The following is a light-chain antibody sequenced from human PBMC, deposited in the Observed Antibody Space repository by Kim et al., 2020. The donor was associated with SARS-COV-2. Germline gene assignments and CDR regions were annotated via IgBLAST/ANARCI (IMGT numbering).Light chain of an antibody. J-gene: IGLJ1*01. Sequence: PGKTARITCGGNNIGSKSVHWYQQKPGQAPVLVIYYDSDRPSGIPERFSGSNAGNTATLTISRVEAGDEADYYCQVWDSSSDRLYVFGTGTKVTVL. CDR2: YDS. V-gene: IGLV3-21*04. CDR3: QVWDSSSDRLYV. CDR1: NIGSKS.